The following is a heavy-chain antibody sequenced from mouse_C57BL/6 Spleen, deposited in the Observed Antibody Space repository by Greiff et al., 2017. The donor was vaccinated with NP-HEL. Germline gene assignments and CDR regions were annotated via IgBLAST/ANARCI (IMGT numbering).Heavy chain of an antibody. CDR3: ARGQLDY. D-gene: IGHD3-2*01. J-gene: IGHJ2*01. CDR2: ISYDGSN. Sequence: EVHLVESGPGLVKPSQSLSLTCSVTGYSITSGYYWNWIRQFPGNKLEWMGYISYDGSNNYNPSLKNRISITRDTSKNQFFLKLNSVTTEDTATYYGARGQLDYWGQGTTLTVSS. CDR1: GYSITSGYY. V-gene: IGHV3-6*01.